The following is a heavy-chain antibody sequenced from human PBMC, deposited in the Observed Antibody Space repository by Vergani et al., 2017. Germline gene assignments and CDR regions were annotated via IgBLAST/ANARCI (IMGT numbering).Heavy chain of an antibody. CDR2: IWYDGSNK. Sequence: VQLVESGGGLVQPGGSLRLSCAASGFTFSSYGMHWVRQAPGKGLEWVAVIWYDGSNKYYADSVKGRFTISRDNSKNTLYLQMNSLRAEVTAVYYCAKPNSGSYRGWYFDLWGRGTLVTVSS. CDR3: AKPNSGSYRGWYFDL. V-gene: IGHV3-33*06. D-gene: IGHD1-26*01. CDR1: GFTFSSYG. J-gene: IGHJ2*01.